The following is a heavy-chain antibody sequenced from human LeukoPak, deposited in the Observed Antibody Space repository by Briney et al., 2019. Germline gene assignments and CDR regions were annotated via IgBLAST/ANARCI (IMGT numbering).Heavy chain of an antibody. Sequence: SQTLSLTCTVSGGAISIGGYYWNWIRQHPGKGLEWIGYFYYSRTTYYNPSLRSRVTISVDTSQNQFSLRLSSVAAADTAVYYRARSDYGDYFLDYWGQGTLVTVSS. V-gene: IGHV4-31*03. D-gene: IGHD4-17*01. J-gene: IGHJ4*02. CDR2: FYYSRTT. CDR3: ARSDYGDYFLDY. CDR1: GGAISIGGYY.